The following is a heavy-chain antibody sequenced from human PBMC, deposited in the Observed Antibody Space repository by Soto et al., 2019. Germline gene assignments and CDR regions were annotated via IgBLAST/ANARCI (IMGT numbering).Heavy chain of an antibody. V-gene: IGHV3-30*18. CDR2: ISYDGSNK. CDR1: GFTFSSYG. J-gene: IGHJ6*03. Sequence: GGSLRLSCAASGFTFSSYGMHWVRQAPGKGLEWVAVISYDGSNKYYADSVKGRFTISRDNSKNTLYLQMNSLRAEDTAVYYCAKVRSVAYYYYYMDVWGKGTTVTVSS. CDR3: AKVRSVAYYYYYMDV. D-gene: IGHD6-19*01.